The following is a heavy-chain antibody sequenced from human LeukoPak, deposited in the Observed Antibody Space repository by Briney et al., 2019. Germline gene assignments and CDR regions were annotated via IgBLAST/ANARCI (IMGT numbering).Heavy chain of an antibody. CDR2: INSVGSSI. CDR3: ARVWSRIVGATTSSEY. Sequence: GGSLRLSCAASGFTFSSYWMHWVRHAPGKGLVWVSRINSVGSSISHADFVKGRFTISRDNAKNTLYLQMNSLRAEDTAVYYCARVWSRIVGATTSSEYWGQGTLVTVSS. J-gene: IGHJ4*02. CDR1: GFTFSSYW. V-gene: IGHV3-74*01. D-gene: IGHD1-26*01.